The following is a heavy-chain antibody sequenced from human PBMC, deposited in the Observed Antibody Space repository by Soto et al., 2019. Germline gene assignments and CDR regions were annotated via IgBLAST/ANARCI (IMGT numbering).Heavy chain of an antibody. CDR1: GYKFTSNW. D-gene: IGHD5-18*01. Sequence: GESLKISCQASGYKFTSNWLSWVRQVPGKGLEWVGRIDPSDSYTKYSPSFQGRVTITTDKSISTVYLQWDSLQASDTAMYYCARQAPRGYTYAKYYFEYWGQGTLVTISS. CDR3: ARQAPRGYTYAKYYFEY. CDR2: IDPSDSYT. V-gene: IGHV5-10-1*01. J-gene: IGHJ4*02.